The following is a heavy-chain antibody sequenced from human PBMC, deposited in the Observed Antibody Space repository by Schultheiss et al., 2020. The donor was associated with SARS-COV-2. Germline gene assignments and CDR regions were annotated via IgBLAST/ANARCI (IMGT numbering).Heavy chain of an antibody. CDR3: ARGEGDYSYYYYMDV. J-gene: IGHJ6*03. V-gene: IGHV1-69*13. D-gene: IGHD2-21*02. Sequence: VKVSCKASGGTFSSYAISWVRQAPGQGLEWMGGIIPIFGTANYAQKFQGRVTITADESTSTAYMELSSLRSEDTAVYYCARGEGDYSYYYYMDVWGKGTTVTVSS. CDR1: GGTFSSYA. CDR2: IIPIFGTA.